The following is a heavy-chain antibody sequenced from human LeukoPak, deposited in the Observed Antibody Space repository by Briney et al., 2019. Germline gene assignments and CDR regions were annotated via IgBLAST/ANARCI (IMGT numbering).Heavy chain of an antibody. CDR1: GGSISSSSYY. CDR2: IYYSGST. J-gene: IGHJ4*02. V-gene: IGHV4-39*01. CDR3: ARQSGMVATWLPNYYFDY. D-gene: IGHD5-12*01. Sequence: SETLSLTCTVSGGSISSSSYYWGWIRQPPGKGLEWIGSIYYSGSTYYNPSLKSRVTISVDTSKNQFSLKLSSVTAADTAVYYCARQSGMVATWLPNYYFDYWGQGTLVTVSS.